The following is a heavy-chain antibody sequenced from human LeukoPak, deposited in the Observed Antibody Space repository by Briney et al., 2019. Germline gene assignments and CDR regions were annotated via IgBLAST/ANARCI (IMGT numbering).Heavy chain of an antibody. Sequence: GGSLRLSCVASGFTFSSYGLHWVRRAPGKGLEWVAVVWYDGRNKYYADSVKGRFTISRDNSKNTLYLQMNGLRAEDTAVYYCARVIAAAGRPNWYFDLWGRGTLVTVSS. D-gene: IGHD6-13*01. CDR3: ARVIAAAGRPNWYFDL. CDR2: VWYDGRNK. CDR1: GFTFSSYG. V-gene: IGHV3-33*01. J-gene: IGHJ2*01.